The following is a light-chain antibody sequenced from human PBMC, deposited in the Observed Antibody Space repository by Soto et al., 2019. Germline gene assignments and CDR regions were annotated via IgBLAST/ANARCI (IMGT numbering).Light chain of an antibody. CDR1: QPISSW. Sequence: DIQMTQSPPTLSASVGDRVTITCRASQPISSWLAWYHQKPGKAPKLLIYDASNLESGVPSRFSGSGSGTEFTLTISSLQSEDFAVYYCQQYNNWPPAFGQGTKVDIK. CDR2: DAS. J-gene: IGKJ1*01. V-gene: IGKV1-5*01. CDR3: QQYNNWPPA.